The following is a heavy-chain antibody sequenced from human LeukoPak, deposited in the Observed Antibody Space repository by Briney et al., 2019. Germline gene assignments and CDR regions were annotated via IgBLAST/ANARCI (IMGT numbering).Heavy chain of an antibody. CDR1: GFTFANYA. D-gene: IGHD6-6*01. CDR3: AKTPHRLSSEIDH. J-gene: IGHJ4*02. V-gene: IGHV3-23*01. CDR2: ISADATGT. Sequence: PGGSLRLSCTASGFTFANYAMSWVRQAPGKGLEWVSIISADATGTYYADSLRGRFAISRDSSKNTLYLQLNSLRAEDTAVYYCAKTPHRLSSEIDHWGQGTLVTVSS.